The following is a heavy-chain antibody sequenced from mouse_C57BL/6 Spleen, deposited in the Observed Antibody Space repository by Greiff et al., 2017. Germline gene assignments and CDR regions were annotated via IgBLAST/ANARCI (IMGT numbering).Heavy chain of an antibody. CDR2: INPGSGGT. V-gene: IGHV1-54*01. Sequence: VQLQQSGAELVRPGTSVKVSCKASGYAFTNYLIEWVKQRPGQSLEWIGVINPGSGGTNYNEKFKGKATLTADKSSSTAYMQLSSLTSEDSAVYFCARSPIYDGYLYFDYWGQGTTLTVSS. D-gene: IGHD2-3*01. J-gene: IGHJ2*01. CDR1: GYAFTNYL. CDR3: ARSPIYDGYLYFDY.